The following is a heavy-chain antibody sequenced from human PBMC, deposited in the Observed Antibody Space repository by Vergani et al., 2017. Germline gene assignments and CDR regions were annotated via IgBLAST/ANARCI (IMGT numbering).Heavy chain of an antibody. CDR3: AGDSSSWQRADY. J-gene: IGHJ4*02. D-gene: IGHD6-13*01. CDR2: IYYSVST. CDR1: GGSISSYY. Sequence: QVQLQESGPGLVKPSETLSLTCTASGGSISSYYWSWIRQPPGKGLEWIGYIYYSVSTNYNPSLKSRVTISVDTSKNQFSLKLSSVTAADTAVYYCAGDSSSWQRADYWGQGTLVTVSS. V-gene: IGHV4-59*01.